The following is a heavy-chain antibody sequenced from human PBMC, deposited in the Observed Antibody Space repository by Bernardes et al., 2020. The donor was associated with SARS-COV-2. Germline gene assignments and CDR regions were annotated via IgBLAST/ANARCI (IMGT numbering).Heavy chain of an antibody. D-gene: IGHD6-6*01. CDR3: AIEGASNVFDL. CDR1: GLTIGDYY. Sequence: GGSLRLSCAVSGLTIGDYYMSWSRQAPGRGLEWVSYITTSGYTNYADSVRGRFTVSRDNAKNSLNLQMNRLRAEDTAVYYCAIEGASNVFDLWGQGTMVNVSS. V-gene: IGHV3-11*06. CDR2: ITTSGYT. J-gene: IGHJ3*01.